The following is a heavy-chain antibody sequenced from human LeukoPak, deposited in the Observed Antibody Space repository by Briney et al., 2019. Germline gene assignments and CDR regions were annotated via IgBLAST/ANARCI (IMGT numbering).Heavy chain of an antibody. CDR1: GFNFSSYL. CDR2: VSGGGIDT. J-gene: IGHJ4*02. V-gene: IGHV3-23*01. CDR3: VRDQWFDGFDL. Sequence: GGSLRLPCRGSGFNFSSYLMTWVRQVPGKGLEWISSVSGGGIDTHHADSVKGRFIVSRDDAQSTIYLHLNDLRVEDTAIYYCVRDQWFDGFDLWGQGTLATVSS. D-gene: IGHD3-22*01.